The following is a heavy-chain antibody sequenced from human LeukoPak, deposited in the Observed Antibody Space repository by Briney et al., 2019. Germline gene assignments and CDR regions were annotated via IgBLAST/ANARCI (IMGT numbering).Heavy chain of an antibody. CDR1: GYTFTSYY. CDR3: ARGKANVVVVAATPYYYGMDV. D-gene: IGHD2-15*01. CDR2: INPSGGST. V-gene: IGHV1-46*01. Sequence: ASVKVSCKASGYTFTSYYMHWVRQAPGQGLEWMGIINPSGGSTSYAQKFQGRVTMTRDTSTSTVYMELSSLRSEDTAVYYCARGKANVVVVAATPYYYGMDVWGQGTTVTVSS. J-gene: IGHJ6*02.